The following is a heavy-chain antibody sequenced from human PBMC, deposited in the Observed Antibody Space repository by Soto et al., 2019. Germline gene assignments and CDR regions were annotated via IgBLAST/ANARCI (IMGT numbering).Heavy chain of an antibody. V-gene: IGHV1-69*08. D-gene: IGHD2-8*01. CDR1: GGTFSSYT. Sequence: QVQLVQSGAEVKKPGSSVKVSCKASGGTFSSYTISWVRQAPGQGLEWMGRIIPILGIANYAQKFQGRGTITADKSTSTAYMELSSLRSEDTAVYYCARDGYCTNGVCYTGWVYWGQGTLVTVSS. CDR3: ARDGYCTNGVCYTGWVY. J-gene: IGHJ4*02. CDR2: IIPILGIA.